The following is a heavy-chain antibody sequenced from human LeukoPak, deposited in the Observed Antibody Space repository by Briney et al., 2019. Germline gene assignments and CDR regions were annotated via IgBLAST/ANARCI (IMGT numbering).Heavy chain of an antibody. D-gene: IGHD3-22*01. CDR1: GGSISSSSYY. CDR3: ARVSYYYDSSGYSDY. Sequence: PSETLSLTCTVSGGSISSSSYYWGWIRQPPGKGLEWIGSIYYSGSTYYNPSLKSRVTISVDTSKNQFSLKLSSVTAADTAVYYCARVSYYYDSSGYSDYWGQGTLVTVSS. CDR2: IYYSGST. V-gene: IGHV4-39*01. J-gene: IGHJ4*02.